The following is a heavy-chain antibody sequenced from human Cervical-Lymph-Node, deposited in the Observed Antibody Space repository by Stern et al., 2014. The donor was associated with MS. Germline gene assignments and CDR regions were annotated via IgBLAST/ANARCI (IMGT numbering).Heavy chain of an antibody. CDR2: MSYDGSNK. CDR3: VRDEDRITILSGSGY. Sequence: VQLVESGGGVVQPGRSLRLSCAASGFTFSSYAMHWVRQAPGKGLEWVAVMSYDGSNKYYADSVKGRFTISRDNSKNTLYLQMNSLRAEDTAVYYCVRDEDRITILSGSGYWGQGTLVTVSS. CDR1: GFTFSSYA. D-gene: IGHD3-3*01. V-gene: IGHV3-30*04. J-gene: IGHJ4*02.